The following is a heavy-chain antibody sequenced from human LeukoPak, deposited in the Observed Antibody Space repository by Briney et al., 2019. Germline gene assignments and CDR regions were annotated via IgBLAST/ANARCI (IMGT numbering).Heavy chain of an antibody. J-gene: IGHJ4*02. CDR1: GFTFSSYA. Sequence: GGSLRLSCAASGFTFSSYAMSWVRQAPGKGLEWVSAISGSGGSTYYADSVKGRFTISRDNSKNALYLQMNSLRAEDTAVYYCAKASGYSYGYSSYWGQGTLVTVSS. CDR3: AKASGYSYGYSSY. CDR2: ISGSGGST. D-gene: IGHD5-18*01. V-gene: IGHV3-23*01.